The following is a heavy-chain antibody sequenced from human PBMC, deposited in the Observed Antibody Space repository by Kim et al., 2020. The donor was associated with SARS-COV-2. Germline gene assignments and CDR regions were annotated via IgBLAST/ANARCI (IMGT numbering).Heavy chain of an antibody. D-gene: IGHD3-10*01. Sequence: NPSLKSRVPISVDTSQTQFSLKLSSVTAADTAVYYCARDKSRGRDWFDPWGQGTLVTVSS. V-gene: IGHV4-39*07. J-gene: IGHJ5*02. CDR3: ARDKSRGRDWFDP.